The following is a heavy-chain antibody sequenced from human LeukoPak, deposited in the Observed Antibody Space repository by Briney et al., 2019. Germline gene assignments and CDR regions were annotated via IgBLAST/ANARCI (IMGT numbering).Heavy chain of an antibody. Sequence: SETLSLTCTVSGGFISSYYWSWIRHPPGKGLEWIGYINYSGSTNYNPSLKSRVTISVDTSKNQFSLKLSSVTAADTAVYYCARVNTLIRGIGWFDPWGQGILVTVSS. CDR3: ARVNTLIRGIGWFDP. J-gene: IGHJ5*02. V-gene: IGHV4-59*12. CDR2: INYSGST. CDR1: GGFISSYY. D-gene: IGHD3-10*01.